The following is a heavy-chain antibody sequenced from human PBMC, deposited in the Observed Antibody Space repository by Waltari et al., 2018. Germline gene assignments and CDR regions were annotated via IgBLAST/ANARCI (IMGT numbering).Heavy chain of an antibody. J-gene: IGHJ5*02. CDR3: ARYSSSWYAITGSFDP. CDR2: IYTSGST. V-gene: IGHV4-4*07. CDR1: GGSISSYY. Sequence: QVQLQESGPGLVKPSETLSLTCTVSGGSISSYYWSWIRQPAGKGLEWIGRIYTSGSTNYNPSLKSRVTMAVDTSKNQFSLKLSSVTAADTAVYYCARYSSSWYAITGSFDPWGQGTLVTVSS. D-gene: IGHD6-13*01.